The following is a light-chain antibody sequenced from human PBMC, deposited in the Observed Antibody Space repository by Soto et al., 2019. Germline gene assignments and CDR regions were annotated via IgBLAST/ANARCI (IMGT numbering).Light chain of an antibody. J-gene: IGLJ2*01. CDR1: SSNIGAGYD. CDR3: QSYDSSLSVV. CDR2: GNS. V-gene: IGLV1-40*01. Sequence: QSVLTQPPSVSGAPGQRVTISCTGSSSNIGAGYDVYWYQQLPGTAPKLLIYGNSNRPSGVPDRFSGSKSGTSASLAITGLQAEDEADYYCQSYDSSLSVVFGGGTKVTVL.